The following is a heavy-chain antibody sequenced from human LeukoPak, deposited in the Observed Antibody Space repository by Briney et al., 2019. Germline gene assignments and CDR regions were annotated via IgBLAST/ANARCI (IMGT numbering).Heavy chain of an antibody. CDR3: AKMQGYFDY. CDR1: GLTFSSYG. Sequence: GGSLRLSCEASGLTFSSYGMSGVRQAPGKGLQWVSAITGGGGTTYYADSVKGRFTISRDNSKNMLYLQMSTLRAEDTAVYYCAKMQGYFDYWGQVTLVPVSS. J-gene: IGHJ4*02. V-gene: IGHV3-23*01. CDR2: ITGGGGTT.